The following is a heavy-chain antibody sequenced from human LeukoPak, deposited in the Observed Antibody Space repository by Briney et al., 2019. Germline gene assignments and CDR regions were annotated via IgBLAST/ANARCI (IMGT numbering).Heavy chain of an antibody. CDR2: IYYSGST. J-gene: IGHJ4*02. CDR3: ARESGRYSSTIFDY. D-gene: IGHD6-13*01. CDR1: VGSIFRYY. V-gene: IGHV4-59*01. Sequence: SETLSLTCTGSVGSIFRYYWSWIRQTPGKGLWWIGYIYYSGSTNYNPSLKSRVTISVDTSKNQFSLKLISVTAADTAVYYCARESGRYSSTIFDYWGQGTLVTVSS.